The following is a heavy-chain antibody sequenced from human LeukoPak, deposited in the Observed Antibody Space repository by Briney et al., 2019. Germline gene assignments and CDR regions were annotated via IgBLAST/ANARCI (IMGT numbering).Heavy chain of an antibody. CDR1: GYTFTGYY. D-gene: IGHD5-12*01. Sequence: ASVKVSCKASGYTFTGYYMHWVRQAPGQGLEWMGWINPNSGGTNYAQKFQGRVTMTRDTSISTAYMELSRLRSDDTAVYYCARAGYSGYDETPADYWGQGTLVTVSS. V-gene: IGHV1-2*02. CDR3: ARAGYSGYDETPADY. J-gene: IGHJ4*02. CDR2: INPNSGGT.